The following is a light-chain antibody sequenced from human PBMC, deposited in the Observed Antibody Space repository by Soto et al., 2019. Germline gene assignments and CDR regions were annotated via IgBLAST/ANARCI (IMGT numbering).Light chain of an antibody. CDR1: QSFRGL. CDR2: DAY. Sequence: EVVLTQSPVTLSLSPGERATLSCRASQSFRGLLAWYQQKPGQAPRLLIYDAYNRATGIPPRFSGSGSGTEFTLTISSLQSADSAVYYCQQYSNWPPFTFGQGTRLEIK. J-gene: IGKJ5*01. V-gene: IGKV3-11*01. CDR3: QQYSNWPPFT.